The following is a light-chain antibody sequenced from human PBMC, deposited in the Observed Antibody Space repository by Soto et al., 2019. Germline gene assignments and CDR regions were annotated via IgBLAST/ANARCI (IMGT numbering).Light chain of an antibody. Sequence: EIVLTQSPATLSLSLGERATLSCRASQSVNSNLAWYQQKPGQAPRLLIYDASKRATGIAARFSGSGSGTDFTLTISSLEPEDFAVYYCQQRNNWPPELTFGPGTKVDVK. CDR2: DAS. CDR3: QQRNNWPPELT. V-gene: IGKV3-11*01. CDR1: QSVNSN. J-gene: IGKJ3*01.